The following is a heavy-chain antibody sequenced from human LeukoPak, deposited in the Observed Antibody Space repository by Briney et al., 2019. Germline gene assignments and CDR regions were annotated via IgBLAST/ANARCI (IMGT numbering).Heavy chain of an antibody. D-gene: IGHD3-3*01. J-gene: IGHJ4*02. CDR3: ARVEGHGYFDY. CDR2: ISKNGGDT. V-gene: IGHV3-64*01. CDR1: GFRFSSYS. Sequence: PGGSLRLSCAASGFRFSSYSMHWVRQAPGRGLEYVSAISKNGGDTYYANSVKARFTISRDNSKNTLYLQMGSLRAEDMAVYYCARVEGHGYFDYWSQGTLVTVSS.